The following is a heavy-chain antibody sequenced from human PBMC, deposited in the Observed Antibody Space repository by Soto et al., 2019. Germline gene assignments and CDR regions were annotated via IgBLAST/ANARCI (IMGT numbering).Heavy chain of an antibody. Sequence: GGSLRLSCAASGFTFNSYWMHWVRQAPGKGLVWVSRLNSDGSSKYYGDSMKGRFTISRDNAENTVYLQMNSLRDEDTAVYYCARSQGSSTSLEIYYYYYHGMDVWGQGTTVTVSS. CDR1: GFTFNSYW. J-gene: IGHJ6*02. CDR2: LNSDGSSK. D-gene: IGHD2-2*01. CDR3: ARSQGSSTSLEIYYYYYHGMDV. V-gene: IGHV3-74*01.